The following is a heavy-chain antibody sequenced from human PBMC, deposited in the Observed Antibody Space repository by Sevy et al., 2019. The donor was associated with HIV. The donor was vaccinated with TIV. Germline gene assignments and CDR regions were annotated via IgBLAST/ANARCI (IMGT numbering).Heavy chain of an antibody. Sequence: GGSLRLSCTASGFAFSTYDMHWVRQAPGKGLEWVASIWYEGINKDYAEPVKGRFTISRDNSKNTLYLQMNSLRVDDTAVYYCARERRSSGIDYWGQGTLVTVSS. CDR1: GFAFSTYD. CDR2: IWYEGINK. J-gene: IGHJ4*01. D-gene: IGHD3-10*01. V-gene: IGHV3-33*01. CDR3: ARERRSSGIDY.